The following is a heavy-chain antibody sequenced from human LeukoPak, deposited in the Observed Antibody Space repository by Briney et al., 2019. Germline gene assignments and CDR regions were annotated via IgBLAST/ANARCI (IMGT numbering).Heavy chain of an antibody. Sequence: GSLRLSCAASGFTFSTFAMHWVRQAPGKGLEWVAFIRYDGSNKYYADSVKGRFTISRDNSKNTLYLQMNSLRAEDTAVYYCAKDTRSAAAGTGDDYWGQGTLVTVSS. CDR3: AKDTRSAAAGTGDDY. J-gene: IGHJ4*02. CDR2: IRYDGSNK. D-gene: IGHD6-13*01. CDR1: GFTFSTFA. V-gene: IGHV3-30*02.